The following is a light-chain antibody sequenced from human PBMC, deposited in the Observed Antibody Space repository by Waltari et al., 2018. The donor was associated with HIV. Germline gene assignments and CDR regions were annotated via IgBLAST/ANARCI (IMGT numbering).Light chain of an antibody. J-gene: IGLJ2*01. CDR2: SNT. V-gene: IGLV1-44*01. Sequence: QSVLTQPPSASGTPGQRVIISCSGSSSNIGRNSVNWYQQLPGTAPKLLIYSNTQRPSGVPDRFSGSKSGTSASLAISGLQSDDEAHYYCAVWDDSLNGRGVFGGGTKLTVL. CDR1: SSNIGRNS. CDR3: AVWDDSLNGRGV.